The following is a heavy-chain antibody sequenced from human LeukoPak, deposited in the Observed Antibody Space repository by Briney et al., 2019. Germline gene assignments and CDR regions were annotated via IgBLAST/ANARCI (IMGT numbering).Heavy chain of an antibody. D-gene: IGHD4-11*01. CDR3: ARGLYSNPPYYYMDV. CDR1: GGAFSGYY. Sequence: PSETLSLTCAVYGGAFSGYYWSWIRQPPGKGLEWIGEINHSGSTNYNPSLKSRVTISVDTSKNQFSLKLSSVTAADTAVYYCARGLYSNPPYYYMDVWGKGTTVTVSS. J-gene: IGHJ6*03. V-gene: IGHV4-34*01. CDR2: INHSGST.